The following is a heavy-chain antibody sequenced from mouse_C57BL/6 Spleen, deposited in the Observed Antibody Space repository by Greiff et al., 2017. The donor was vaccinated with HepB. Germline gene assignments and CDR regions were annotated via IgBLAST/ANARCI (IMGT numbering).Heavy chain of an antibody. CDR2: INPNNGGT. D-gene: IGHD2-2*01. J-gene: IGHJ2*01. Sequence: VQLQQSGPELVKPGASVKISCKASGYTFTDYYMNWVKQSHGKSLEWIGDINPNNGGTSYNQKFKGKATLTVDKSSSTAYMELRSLTSEDSAVYYCARWKGYPDYWGQGTTLTVSS. V-gene: IGHV1-26*01. CDR1: GYTFTDYY. CDR3: ARWKGYPDY.